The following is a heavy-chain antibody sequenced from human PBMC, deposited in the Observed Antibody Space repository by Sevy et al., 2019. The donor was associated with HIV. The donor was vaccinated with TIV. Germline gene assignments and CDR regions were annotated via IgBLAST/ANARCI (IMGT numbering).Heavy chain of an antibody. V-gene: IGHV3-13*01. CDR3: AGGTDLGSFDI. CDR1: GLSFSNYD. CDR2: IDNVGDT. J-gene: IGHJ3*02. Sequence: GGSLRLSCAASGLSFSNYDMHWVRQGTGKGPEWVSGIDNVGDTYYASALKGRFTISRDNAKNSLYLQMNSLRAGDTAVYYCAGGTDLGSFDIWGQGTRVTVSS. D-gene: IGHD1-1*01.